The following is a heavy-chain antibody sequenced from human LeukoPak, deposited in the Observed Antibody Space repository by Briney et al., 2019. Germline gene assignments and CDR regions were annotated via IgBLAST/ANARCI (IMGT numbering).Heavy chain of an antibody. V-gene: IGHV3-21*01. J-gene: IGHJ4*02. Sequence: GGSLRLSCAASGFTFSSYSMNWVRQAPGKGLEWVSSISSSSSYIYYADSVKGRFTISRDNAKNSLYLQMNSLRAEDTAVYYCARQMNRWYTIFDYWGQRTLVTVSS. D-gene: IGHD6-13*01. CDR1: GFTFSSYS. CDR2: ISSSSSYI. CDR3: ARQMNRWYTIFDY.